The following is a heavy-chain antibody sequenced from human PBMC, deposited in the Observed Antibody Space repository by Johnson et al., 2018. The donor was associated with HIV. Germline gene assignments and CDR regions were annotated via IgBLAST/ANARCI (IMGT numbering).Heavy chain of an antibody. CDR1: GFTFSSYA. D-gene: IGHD3-10*01. Sequence: QVQLVESGGGVVQPGRSLRLSCAASGFTFSSYAMHWVRQAPGKGLEWVAVISYDGSNKYYADSVKGRFTISRDNSKNTLYLQMNSLRAEDTAVYYCARVLWFGEQVVSAIDSTDAFDIWGQGTMVTVSS. CDR3: ARVLWFGEQVVSAIDSTDAFDI. J-gene: IGHJ3*02. V-gene: IGHV3-30-3*01. CDR2: ISYDGSNK.